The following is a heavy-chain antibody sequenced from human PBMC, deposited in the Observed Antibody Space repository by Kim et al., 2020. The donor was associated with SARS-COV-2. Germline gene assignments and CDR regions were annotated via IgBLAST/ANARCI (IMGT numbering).Heavy chain of an antibody. J-gene: IGHJ6*03. Sequence: TVYYADSVKGRFTISRDNAKNLFYLQLSSLRDEDMAVYYCARGRPGYMDVWGKGTTVTVSS. V-gene: IGHV3-48*02. CDR3: ARGRPGYMDV. CDR2: TV.